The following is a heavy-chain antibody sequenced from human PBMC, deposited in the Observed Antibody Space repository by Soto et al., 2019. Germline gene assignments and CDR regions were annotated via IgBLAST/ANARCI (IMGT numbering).Heavy chain of an antibody. Sequence: EVQLVESGGGLVKPGGSLRLSCAASGFTFSSYSMNWDRQAPGKGLEWVSSISSSSSYIYYADSVKGRFTISRDNAKNSLYLQMNSLRAEDTAVYHCASPLGYCSSTSCSKDYWGQGTLVTVSS. D-gene: IGHD2-2*01. V-gene: IGHV3-21*01. CDR1: GFTFSSYS. CDR2: ISSSSSYI. J-gene: IGHJ4*02. CDR3: ASPLGYCSSTSCSKDY.